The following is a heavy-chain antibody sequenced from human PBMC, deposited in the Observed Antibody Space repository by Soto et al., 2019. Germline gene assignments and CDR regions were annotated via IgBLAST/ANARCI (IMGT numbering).Heavy chain of an antibody. CDR3: ARDSQAFGPSGFFQH. D-gene: IGHD3-10*01. CDR2: IIPIFGTA. Sequence: QVQLVQSGAEVKKPGSSVKVSCKASGGTFSSYAISWVRQAPGQGLEGMGGIIPIFGTANYAQKFQGRVTITADESTNTAYMELSSLRSEDTAVYYCARDSQAFGPSGFFQHWGQGTLVTVSS. J-gene: IGHJ1*01. CDR1: GGTFSSYA. V-gene: IGHV1-69*01.